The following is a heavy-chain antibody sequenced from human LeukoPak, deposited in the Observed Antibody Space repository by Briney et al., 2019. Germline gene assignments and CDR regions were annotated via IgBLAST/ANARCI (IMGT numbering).Heavy chain of an antibody. CDR2: ISYDGSNK. J-gene: IGHJ4*02. V-gene: IGHV3-30*18. Sequence: GSLRLSCAASGFTFSSYGMHWVRQAPGKGLEWVAVISYDGSNKYYADSVKGRFTISRDNSKNTLYLQMNSLRAEDTAVYYCAKESRNYDSSGYYHDFDYWGQGTLVTVSS. CDR3: AKESRNYDSSGYYHDFDY. CDR1: GFTFSSYG. D-gene: IGHD3-22*01.